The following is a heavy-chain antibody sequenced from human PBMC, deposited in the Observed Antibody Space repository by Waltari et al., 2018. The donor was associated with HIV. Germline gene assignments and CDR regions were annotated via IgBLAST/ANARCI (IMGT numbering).Heavy chain of an antibody. CDR1: GFTFSSYG. D-gene: IGHD2-2*01. CDR3: AKDQYCSSTSCHGYYYYGMDV. V-gene: IGHV3-30*18. Sequence: QVQLVESGGGVVQPGRSLRLSCAASGFTFSSYGMHWVRQAPGKGLEWVAVISYDGSNKDYADSVKGRFTISRDNSKNTLYLQMNSRRAEDTAVYYCAKDQYCSSTSCHGYYYYGMDVWGQGTTVTVSS. CDR2: ISYDGSNK. J-gene: IGHJ6*02.